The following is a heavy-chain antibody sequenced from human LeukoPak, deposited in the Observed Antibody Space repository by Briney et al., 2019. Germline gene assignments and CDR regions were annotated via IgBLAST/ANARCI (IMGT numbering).Heavy chain of an antibody. V-gene: IGHV3-48*02. J-gene: IGHJ4*02. CDR2: ITSSSSTI. CDR1: GFIFGDYN. Sequence: GGSLRLSCAASGFIFGDYNMNWVRQAPGEGLEWVSYITSSSSTIYYADSVKGRFTISRDNAQNSLYPQVNSLRDEDTAVYYCARDLDGGRGKDYWGQGTLVTVSS. CDR3: ARDLDGGRGKDY. D-gene: IGHD4-23*01.